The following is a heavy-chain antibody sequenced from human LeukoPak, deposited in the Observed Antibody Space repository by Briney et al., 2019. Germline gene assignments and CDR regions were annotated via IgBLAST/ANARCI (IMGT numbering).Heavy chain of an antibody. CDR1: GYTFTSYG. CDR2: ISAYNGNT. V-gene: IGHV1-18*01. Sequence: ASVKVPFKASGYTFTSYGISWVRQAPGQGLEWMGWISAYNGNTNYAQKLQGRVTMTTDTSTSTAYMELRSLRSDDTAVYYCARGYYYDSKNYFDYWGQGTLVTVSS. CDR3: ARGYYYDSKNYFDY. J-gene: IGHJ4*02. D-gene: IGHD3-22*01.